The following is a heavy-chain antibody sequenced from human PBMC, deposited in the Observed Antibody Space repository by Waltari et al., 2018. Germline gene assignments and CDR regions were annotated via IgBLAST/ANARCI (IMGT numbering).Heavy chain of an antibody. CDR1: GYRFTNYW. V-gene: IGHV5-51*01. CDR2: VDPGDSDT. D-gene: IGHD2-2*01. Sequence: EVQLVQSGAEVKKPGESLKISCKGSGYRFTNYWIGWVRQMPGKGLEWMGFVDPGDSDTRYSQSFQGQVTSSADKSISTAYMQWSSLRASDTAMYYCARAYASGDDAFDLWGQGTVVTVSS. J-gene: IGHJ3*01. CDR3: ARAYASGDDAFDL.